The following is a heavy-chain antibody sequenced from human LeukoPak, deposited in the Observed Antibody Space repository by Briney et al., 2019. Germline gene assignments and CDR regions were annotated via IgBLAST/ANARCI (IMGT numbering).Heavy chain of an antibody. CDR2: IKEDGSEK. D-gene: IGHD3-22*01. J-gene: IGHJ4*02. CDR1: GFTISSYW. V-gene: IGHV3-7*03. CDR3: ARGEYYYDGGY. Sequence: GGSLRLSCAVSGFTISSYWMSWVRQAPGKGLEWVANIKEDGSEKNYVDSVKGRFTISRDNAKNSLYLQMNSLRAEDTAVYYCARGEYYYDGGYWGQGTLVTVSS.